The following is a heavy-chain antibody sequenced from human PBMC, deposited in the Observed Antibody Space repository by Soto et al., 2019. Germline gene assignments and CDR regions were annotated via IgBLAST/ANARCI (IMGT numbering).Heavy chain of an antibody. Sequence: QVQLVQSGAEVKKPGASVKVSCKASGYTFTGYYMHWVRQAPGQGLEWMGWINPNSGGTNYAQKFRGWVTMARDTSISTAYMELRRLRSDDTAVYYCARDGSSGWYDNWFDTWGQGTLVTVAS. CDR2: INPNSGGT. CDR3: ARDGSSGWYDNWFDT. CDR1: GYTFTGYY. J-gene: IGHJ5*02. V-gene: IGHV1-2*04. D-gene: IGHD6-19*01.